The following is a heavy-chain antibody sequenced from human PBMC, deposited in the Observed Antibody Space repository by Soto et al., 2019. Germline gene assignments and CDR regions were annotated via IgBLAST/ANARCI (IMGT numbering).Heavy chain of an antibody. J-gene: IGHJ2*01. CDR3: ARDPLWGTAMVLWYFDL. Sequence: GGSLRLSCAASGFTFSSYAMHWVRQAPGKGLEWVAVISYDGSNKYYADSVKGRFTISRDNSKDTLYLQMNSLRAEDTAVYYCARDPLWGTAMVLWYFDLWGRGTLVTVSS. CDR2: ISYDGSNK. D-gene: IGHD5-18*01. CDR1: GFTFSSYA. V-gene: IGHV3-30-3*01.